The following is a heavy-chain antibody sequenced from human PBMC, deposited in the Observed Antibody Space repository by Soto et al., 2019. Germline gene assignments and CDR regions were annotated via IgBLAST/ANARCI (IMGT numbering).Heavy chain of an antibody. V-gene: IGHV3-74*01. CDR3: TTAFEY. Sequence: EGQLVESGGGLVQPGGSLRLSCPASGLTLSNYWMHWVRQAPGKGLVWVSRINNDGSGTSYADSVKGRFTISTDSAKNTLYLQMNSLRAEDTAVYYCTTAFEYWGRGTLVTVSS. CDR2: INNDGSGT. CDR1: GLTLSNYW. J-gene: IGHJ4*02.